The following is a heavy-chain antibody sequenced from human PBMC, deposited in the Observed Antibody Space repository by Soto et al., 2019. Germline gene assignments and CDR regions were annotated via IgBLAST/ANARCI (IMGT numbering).Heavy chain of an antibody. Sequence: EVQLVESGGGLVKPGGSLRLSCAASGFTFSSYSMNWVRQAPGKGLEWVSSISSSSRYIYYADSVKGRFTISRDNAKNSLYLQMNSLRAEDTDVYSCARDQPGYSYGYGLGYWGQGTLVTVSS. V-gene: IGHV3-21*01. CDR1: GFTFSSYS. CDR3: ARDQPGYSYGYGLGY. D-gene: IGHD5-18*01. CDR2: ISSSSRYI. J-gene: IGHJ4*02.